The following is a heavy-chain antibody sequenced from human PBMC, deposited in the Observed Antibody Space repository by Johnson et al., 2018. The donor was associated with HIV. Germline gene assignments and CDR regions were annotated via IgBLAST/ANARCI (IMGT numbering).Heavy chain of an antibody. CDR3: AKDRVVIAAHDAFDI. CDR2: IHYDGSEK. D-gene: IGHD2-21*01. J-gene: IGHJ3*02. V-gene: IGHV3-30*02. Sequence: QVQLVESGGGVVQPGGSLRLSCTGSGFTFSIYGIHWVRQAPDKGLEWVAFIHYDGSEKYFADSVKGRFAISRDSSKNTLYLQMNSLRAEDTAVYYCAKDRVVIAAHDAFDIWGQGTMVTVSS. CDR1: GFTFSIYG.